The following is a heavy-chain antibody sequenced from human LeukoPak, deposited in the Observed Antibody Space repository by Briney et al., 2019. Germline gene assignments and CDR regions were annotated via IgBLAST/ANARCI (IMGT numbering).Heavy chain of an antibody. Sequence: PGGSLRLSCAASGFTFSSYSMNWVRQAPGKGLEWVSSISSSSSYIYYADSVKGRFTISRDNAKNSLYLQMNSLRAEDTAVYYCARDNVHYDFWSGYYSPTGEPDAFDIWGQGTMVTVSS. CDR3: ARDNVHYDFWSGYYSPTGEPDAFDI. D-gene: IGHD3-3*01. J-gene: IGHJ3*02. CDR1: GFTFSSYS. V-gene: IGHV3-21*01. CDR2: ISSSSSYI.